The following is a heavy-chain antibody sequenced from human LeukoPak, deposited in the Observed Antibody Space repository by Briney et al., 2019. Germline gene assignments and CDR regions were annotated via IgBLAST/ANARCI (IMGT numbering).Heavy chain of an antibody. J-gene: IGHJ4*02. CDR3: AKAQYSSSPFDY. D-gene: IGHD6-6*01. V-gene: IGHV3-9*01. Sequence: GRFLRLSCAASGFTFDDYAMHWVRQAPGKGLEWVSGISWNSGSIGYADSVKGRFTISRDNAKNSLYLQMNSLRAEDTALYCCAKAQYSSSPFDYWGQGTLGTVSS. CDR1: GFTFDDYA. CDR2: ISWNSGSI.